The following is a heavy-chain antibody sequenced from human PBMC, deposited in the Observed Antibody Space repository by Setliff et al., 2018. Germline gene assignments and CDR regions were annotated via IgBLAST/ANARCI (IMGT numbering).Heavy chain of an antibody. CDR2: ISRSSTYI. Sequence: PGGSLRLSCAASGFTFSGYYMQWVRQAPGKGLEWVSSISRSSTYIYYADSMKGRFTISRDNAKNSLYLQMNGLRVEDTAIYYCVKDASYSSSWYGWDYYYYYYMDVWGKGTTVTVSS. V-gene: IGHV3-21*01. CDR3: VKDASYSSSWYGWDYYYYYYMDV. CDR1: GFTFSGYY. J-gene: IGHJ6*03. D-gene: IGHD6-13*01.